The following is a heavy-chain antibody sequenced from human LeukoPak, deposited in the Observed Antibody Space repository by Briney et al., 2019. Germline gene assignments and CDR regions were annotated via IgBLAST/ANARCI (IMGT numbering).Heavy chain of an antibody. V-gene: IGHV3-23*01. CDR3: AKDHSAVAGYYGMDV. CDR1: GSTFSSYA. Sequence: GGSLRLSCAASGSTFSSYAMSWVRQAPGKGLEWVSAISGSGGSTYYADSVKGRFTISRDNSKNTLYLQMNSLRAEDTAVYYCAKDHSAVAGYYGMDVWGQGTTVTVSS. CDR2: ISGSGGST. J-gene: IGHJ6*02. D-gene: IGHD6-19*01.